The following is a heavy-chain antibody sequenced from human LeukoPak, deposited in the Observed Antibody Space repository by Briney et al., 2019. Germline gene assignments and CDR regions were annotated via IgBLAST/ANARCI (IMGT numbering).Heavy chain of an antibody. Sequence: GESLKISCKGSGYSFTSYWIGWVRQMPGKGLEWMGIIYPGDSDTRYSPSFQGQVTISADKSISTAYLQWSSLKASDTAMYYCARAYSSGHLGSRWFDPWGQGTLVTVSS. J-gene: IGHJ5*02. CDR1: GYSFTSYW. V-gene: IGHV5-51*01. CDR2: IYPGDSDT. D-gene: IGHD6-19*01. CDR3: ARAYSSGHLGSRWFDP.